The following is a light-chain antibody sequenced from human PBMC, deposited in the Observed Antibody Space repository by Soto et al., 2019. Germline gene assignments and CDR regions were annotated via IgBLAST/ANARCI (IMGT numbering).Light chain of an antibody. CDR2: NAS. Sequence: ETVLTQSPATLSLSPGERATLSCRACESVSNSLAWYQHKPGQAPRLLIYNASNRATGIPARFSGSGSGTDFTLTISSLEPEDFAVYFCQHRAGWPPALTFGGGTKVEIK. CDR1: ESVSNS. J-gene: IGKJ4*01. V-gene: IGKV3-11*01. CDR3: QHRAGWPPALT.